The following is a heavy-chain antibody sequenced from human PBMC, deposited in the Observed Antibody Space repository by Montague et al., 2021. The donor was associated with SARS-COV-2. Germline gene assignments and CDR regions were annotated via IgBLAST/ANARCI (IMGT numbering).Heavy chain of an antibody. J-gene: IGHJ4*02. V-gene: IGHV3-48*03. Sequence: TKYYADSVKGRFTISRDNAKNSLYPQMSILRAEDTAVYYCARAGEDYYYDSSGFLYGGQGILVKVSS. CDR3: ARAGEDYYYDSSGFLY. CDR2: TK. D-gene: IGHD3-22*01.